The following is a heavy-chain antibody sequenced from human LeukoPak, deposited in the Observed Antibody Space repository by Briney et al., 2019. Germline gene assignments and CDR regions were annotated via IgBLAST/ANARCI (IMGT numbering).Heavy chain of an antibody. J-gene: IGHJ4*02. V-gene: IGHV3-21*01. CDR1: GFTFNTYN. CDR2: ISSSSSYI. Sequence: GSLRLSCVASGFTFNTYNMNWVRQAPGKGLEWVSSISSSSSYIYYADSVKGRFTISRDNAKNSLYLQMNSLRAEDTAVYYCARGPRLGIAVAGTRRGFDYWGQGTLVTVSS. D-gene: IGHD6-19*01. CDR3: ARGPRLGIAVAGTRRGFDY.